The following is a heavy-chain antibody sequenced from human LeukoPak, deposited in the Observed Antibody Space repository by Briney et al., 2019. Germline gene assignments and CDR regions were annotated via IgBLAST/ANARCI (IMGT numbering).Heavy chain of an antibody. Sequence: PSETLSLTCAVYGGSFSGYYWSWIRQPPGKGLEWIGEINHSGSTNYNPSLKSRVAISVDTSKNQFSLKLSSVTAADTAVYYCARRRWRRAFDIWGQGTMVTVSS. CDR2: INHSGST. J-gene: IGHJ3*02. V-gene: IGHV4-34*01. CDR3: ARRRWRRAFDI. D-gene: IGHD4-23*01. CDR1: GGSFSGYY.